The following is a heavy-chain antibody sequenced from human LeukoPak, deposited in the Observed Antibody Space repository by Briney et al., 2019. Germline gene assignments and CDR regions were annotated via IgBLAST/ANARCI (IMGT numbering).Heavy chain of an antibody. CDR2: ISWNSGSI. V-gene: IGHV3-9*01. J-gene: IGHJ4*02. Sequence: GRSLRLSCAASGFTFGDYAMHWVRQAPGKSLEWVSGISWNSGSIGYADSVKGRFTISRDNAKNSLYLQMNSLRAEDTALYYCAKVRDSGYSSGAFDYWGQGTLVTVSS. CDR3: AKVRDSGYSSGAFDY. CDR1: GFTFGDYA. D-gene: IGHD6-19*01.